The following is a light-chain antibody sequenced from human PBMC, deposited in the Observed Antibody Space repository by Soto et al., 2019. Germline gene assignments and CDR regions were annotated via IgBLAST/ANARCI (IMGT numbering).Light chain of an antibody. V-gene: IGKV3-20*01. Sequence: EIVLTQSPGTLSFSPGERATLSCRASQSIRSNYVAWYQQKPGQGPRLLIYGASSRATGIPDRFSGSGSGTDFTLIISRLEPEDFAMYYCQQYGSSPRTFGQGTKV. J-gene: IGKJ1*01. CDR1: QSIRSNY. CDR2: GAS. CDR3: QQYGSSPRT.